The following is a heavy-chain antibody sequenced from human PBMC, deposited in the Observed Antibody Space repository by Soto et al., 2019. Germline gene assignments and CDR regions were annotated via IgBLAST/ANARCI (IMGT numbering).Heavy chain of an antibody. CDR1: GYTFTGYY. CDR2: INPNSGGT. D-gene: IGHD6-13*01. J-gene: IGHJ4*02. V-gene: IGHV1-2*02. CDR3: AREPLYSSSWYAHFYYFDY. Sequence: ASVKVSCKASGYTFTGYYMHWVRQAPGQGLEWMGWINPNSGGTNYAQKFQGRVTMTRDTSISTAYMELSRLRSDDTAVYYCAREPLYSSSWYAHFYYFDYWGQGTLVTVSS.